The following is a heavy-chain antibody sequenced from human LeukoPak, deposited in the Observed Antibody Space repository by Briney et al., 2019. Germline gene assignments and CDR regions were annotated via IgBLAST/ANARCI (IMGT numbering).Heavy chain of an antibody. J-gene: IGHJ5*02. CDR2: ISSSGSTI. Sequence: PGGSLRLSCAASGVTFSDYYMSWIRQAPGKGLEWVSYISSSGSTIYYADSVKGRFTISRDNAKNSLYLQMNSLRAEDTAVYYCARHAETSIALDPWGQGTLVTVSS. V-gene: IGHV3-11*01. CDR3: ARHAETSIALDP. D-gene: IGHD2-2*01. CDR1: GVTFSDYY.